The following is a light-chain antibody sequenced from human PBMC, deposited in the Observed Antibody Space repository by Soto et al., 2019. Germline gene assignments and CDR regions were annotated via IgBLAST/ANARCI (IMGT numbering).Light chain of an antibody. CDR3: QQYNRYWT. CDR2: KAS. CDR1: QSISSS. Sequence: DIQMTQSPSTLSASVGDRVTITCRASQSISSSLAWYQQKPGKAPNLLIYKASSLESGVPSRFSGGGSGIEFSLTISSLQPDDFATYYCQQYNRYWTFGQGTKVDIK. V-gene: IGKV1-5*03. J-gene: IGKJ1*01.